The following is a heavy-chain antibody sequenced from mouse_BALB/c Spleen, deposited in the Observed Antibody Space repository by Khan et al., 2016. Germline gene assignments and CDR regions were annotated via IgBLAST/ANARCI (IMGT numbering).Heavy chain of an antibody. V-gene: IGHV14-3*02. Sequence: VQLKESGAELVKPGASVKLSCTASGFSITDTYIHWVKQRPEQGLEWIGRIDPASDNTKYDPKFQGKATMTIDTSSNTAYLRFSSLTFEDTAVYYCARAYYGNCWGQGTSLTVSS. J-gene: IGHJ2*02. CDR2: IDPASDNT. CDR1: GFSITDTY. CDR3: ARAYYGNC. D-gene: IGHD2-10*01.